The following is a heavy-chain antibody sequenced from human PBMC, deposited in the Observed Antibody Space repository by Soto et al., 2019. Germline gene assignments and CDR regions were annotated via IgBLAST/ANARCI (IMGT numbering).Heavy chain of an antibody. Sequence: GGSLRLSCAASGFTFSDYYMSWIRQAPGKGLEWVSYISSSSSYTNYADSVKGRFTISRDNAKNSLYLQMNSLRAEDTAVYYCARDPRESTAWHYYYYGVDVWGQGTTVTVSS. V-gene: IGHV3-11*06. CDR1: GFTFSDYY. CDR2: ISSSSSYT. J-gene: IGHJ6*02. D-gene: IGHD5-18*01. CDR3: ARDPRESTAWHYYYYGVDV.